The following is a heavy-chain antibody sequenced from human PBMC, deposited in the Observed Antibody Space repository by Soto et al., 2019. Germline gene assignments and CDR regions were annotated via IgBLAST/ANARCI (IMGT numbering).Heavy chain of an antibody. CDR1: GYTFTSYY. Sequence: GGSVKVSCKASGYTFTSYYMHWVRQAPGQGLEWMGIINPSGGSTNYAQKFQGRVTITADESTSTAYMELSSLRSEDTAVYYCASEYCTNGVCYLLDYWGQGTLVTVSS. CDR2: INPSGGST. CDR3: ASEYCTNGVCYLLDY. V-gene: IGHV1-46*01. J-gene: IGHJ4*02. D-gene: IGHD2-8*01.